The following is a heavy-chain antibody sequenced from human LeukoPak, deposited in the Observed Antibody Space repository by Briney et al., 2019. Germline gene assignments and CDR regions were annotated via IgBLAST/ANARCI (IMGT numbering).Heavy chain of an antibody. D-gene: IGHD4-17*01. V-gene: IGHV3-23*01. CDR2: ISGSGGST. J-gene: IGHJ4*02. CDR1: GFTFSSYA. CDR3: AKVPSTVTTKFGY. Sequence: GGSLRLSCAASGFTFSSYAMSWVRQAPGKGLEWVSAISGSGGSTYYADSVKGRFTISRDNSKNTLYLQMNRLRAEDTAEYYCAKVPSTVTTKFGYWGQGTLVTVSS.